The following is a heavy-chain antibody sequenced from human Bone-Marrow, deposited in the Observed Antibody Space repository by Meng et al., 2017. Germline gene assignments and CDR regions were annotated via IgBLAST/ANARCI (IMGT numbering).Heavy chain of an antibody. Sequence: ASVKVSCKASGYTFTGYYMHWVRQAPGQGLEWMGWINPNSGGTNYAQKFQGRVTMTGDTSISTAYMELSGLRSDDTAMYYFARDENISAAGKLFGDYWGQGTLVTVSS. CDR3: ARDENISAAGKLFGDY. CDR1: GYTFTGYY. J-gene: IGHJ4*02. D-gene: IGHD6-25*01. V-gene: IGHV1-2*02. CDR2: INPNSGGT.